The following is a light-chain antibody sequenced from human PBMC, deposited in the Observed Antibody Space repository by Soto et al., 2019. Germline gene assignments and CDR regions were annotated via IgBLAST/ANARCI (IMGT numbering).Light chain of an antibody. V-gene: IGKV3-15*01. CDR1: QTIDNT. CDR2: DAS. Sequence: EIVMTQSPATLPLSPGARATLSCRASQTIDNTLAWYQRKPGQAPRLLIYDASTRATGVPARFSGIGYGTDGTLTISSLQSEDGAVYDCQHYNYWPYTFGQGTKVDIK. J-gene: IGKJ2*01. CDR3: QHYNYWPYT.